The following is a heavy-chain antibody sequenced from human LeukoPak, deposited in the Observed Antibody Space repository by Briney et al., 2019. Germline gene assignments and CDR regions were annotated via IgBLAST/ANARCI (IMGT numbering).Heavy chain of an antibody. Sequence: SGPALVKPTQTLTLTCTFSGFSLSTSGMSVSWIRQSPGKALGWLARIDWDDDKYYSTSLKTRLTISKDTSKNQVVLTMTNMDPVDTATYYCARAFPTVTTFDYWGQGTLVTVSS. D-gene: IGHD4-17*01. CDR3: ARAFPTVTTFDY. V-gene: IGHV2-70*11. J-gene: IGHJ4*02. CDR1: GFSLSTSGMS. CDR2: IDWDDDK.